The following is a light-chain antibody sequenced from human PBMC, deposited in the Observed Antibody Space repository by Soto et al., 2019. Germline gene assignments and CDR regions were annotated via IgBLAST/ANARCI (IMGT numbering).Light chain of an antibody. CDR3: QQSLTIPYT. CDR2: AAS. V-gene: IGKV1-39*01. Sequence: DIQMTQSPSSLAASVRDRVTITCRASQTISTHLNWYQQKPGKDPKLLIYAASTLHSGVPSSFRGSGSRTDFTLTINTLQPEDFATYYCQQSLTIPYTFGQRTKLEIK. CDR1: QTISTH. J-gene: IGKJ2*01.